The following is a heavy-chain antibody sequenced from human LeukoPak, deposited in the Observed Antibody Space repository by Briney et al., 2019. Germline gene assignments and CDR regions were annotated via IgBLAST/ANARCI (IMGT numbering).Heavy chain of an antibody. D-gene: IGHD5-18*01. CDR2: INHSGST. Sequence: SETLSLTCAVYGGSFSGYYWSWIRQPPGKGLEWIGEINHSGSTNYNPSLKSRVTISVDTSKNQFSLKLSSVTAADTAVYYCARGRLWLRYSDYWGQGTLVTVSS. J-gene: IGHJ4*02. V-gene: IGHV4-34*01. CDR1: GGSFSGYY. CDR3: ARGRLWLRYSDY.